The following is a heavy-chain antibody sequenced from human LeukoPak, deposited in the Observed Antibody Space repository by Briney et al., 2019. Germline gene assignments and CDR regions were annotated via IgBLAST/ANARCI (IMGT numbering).Heavy chain of an antibody. D-gene: IGHD3-10*01. CDR2: IKQDGSEK. Sequence: GGSLRLSCAAPGFTFSSYWMSWVRQAPGKGLEWVANIKQDGSEKYYVDSVKGRFTISRDNAKNSLYLQMNSLRAEDTAVYYCARDHYYYGSGSYKNYYGMDVWGQGTTVTVSS. V-gene: IGHV3-7*01. CDR1: GFTFSSYW. J-gene: IGHJ6*02. CDR3: ARDHYYYGSGSYKNYYGMDV.